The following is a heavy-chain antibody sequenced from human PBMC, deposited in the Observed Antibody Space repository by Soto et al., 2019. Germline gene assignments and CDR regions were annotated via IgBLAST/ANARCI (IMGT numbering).Heavy chain of an antibody. CDR1: GFAFSRYG. CDR3: AKDRSSSLDAMDV. V-gene: IGHV3-33*06. D-gene: IGHD6-13*01. CDR2: IWYDVTDN. J-gene: IGHJ6*02. Sequence: GGSLRLSCAASGFAFSRYGMHWVRQAPDKGLEWVAVIWYDVTDNYYADSVKGRFTISRDNSRNTLYLQVDSLRVDDTAVYYCAKDRSSSLDAMDVWGQGTTVTVSS.